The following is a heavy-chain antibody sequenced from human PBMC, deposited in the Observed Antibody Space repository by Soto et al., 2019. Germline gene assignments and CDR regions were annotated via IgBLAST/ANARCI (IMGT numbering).Heavy chain of an antibody. Sequence: GASAKVSCKDCGGTFSSYALCWVRQATGQGLEWMGGIIPIFGTANYAQKFQGRVTITADESTSTAYMELSSLRSEDTAVYYCARGSAVGVVAATLGVWGQGTTVTVSS. CDR3: ARGSAVGVVAATLGV. V-gene: IGHV1-69*13. J-gene: IGHJ6*02. CDR2: IIPIFGTA. D-gene: IGHD2-15*01. CDR1: GGTFSSYA.